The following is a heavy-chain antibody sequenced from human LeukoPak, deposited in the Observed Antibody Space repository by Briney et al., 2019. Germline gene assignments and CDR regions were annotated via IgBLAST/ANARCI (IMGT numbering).Heavy chain of an antibody. Sequence: SETLSLTCAAYGGSLSGYYKKWIRQAPGKGLEWVGEIRPRRTTNYNPSLKSRVTLSVDNSKNQFSLKMTSVTAADTAVYYCARGGTYPDFWSGDSWGQGTLVAVSS. D-gene: IGHD3-3*01. J-gene: IGHJ4*02. CDR1: GGSLSGYY. V-gene: IGHV4-34*01. CDR3: ARGGTYPDFWSGDS. CDR2: IRPRRTT.